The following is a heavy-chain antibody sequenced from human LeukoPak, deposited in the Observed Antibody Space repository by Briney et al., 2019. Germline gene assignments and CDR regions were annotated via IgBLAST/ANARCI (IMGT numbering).Heavy chain of an antibody. CDR2: IYHGGST. V-gene: IGHV4-38-2*02. D-gene: IGHD2-21*02. CDR3: ARDPTSVTSDFDY. Sequence: SETLSLTCTVSGYSISSGYYWGWIRQPPGKGLEWIGSIYHGGSTYYNPSLKSRVTISVDTSKNQFSLKLSSVTAADTAVYYCARDPTSVTSDFDYWGQGTLVTVSS. J-gene: IGHJ4*02. CDR1: GYSISSGYY.